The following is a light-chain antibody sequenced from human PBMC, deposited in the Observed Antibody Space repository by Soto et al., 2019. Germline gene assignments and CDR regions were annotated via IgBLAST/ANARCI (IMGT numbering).Light chain of an antibody. J-gene: IGKJ1*01. Sequence: EIVLTQSPGTLSLSPGERATLSCRASQSVSSSYLAWYQQKPGQAPRLLIYGASSRATGIPDRFSGSGSGTGFTLTISRLEPEDFALYYCQQYGRSPTTFGQGTKVDNK. CDR2: GAS. CDR1: QSVSSSY. CDR3: QQYGRSPTT. V-gene: IGKV3-20*01.